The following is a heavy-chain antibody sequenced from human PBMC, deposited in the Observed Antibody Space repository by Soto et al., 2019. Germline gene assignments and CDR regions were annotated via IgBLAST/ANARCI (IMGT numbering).Heavy chain of an antibody. CDR3: ARDAGYHYAGSTSGQFDL. V-gene: IGHV4-4*02. CDR1: GNSISTTNW. Sequence: KPSETLSLTCVVSGNSISTTNWWSWVRQSPGKGLEWIGEIYHSGSTNYNPSLKSRVTISVDKSKNQFSLKLSSVPAADTAVYYCARDAGYHYAGSTSGQFDLWGQGTLVIVSS. CDR2: IYHSGST. J-gene: IGHJ4*02. D-gene: IGHD2-2*01.